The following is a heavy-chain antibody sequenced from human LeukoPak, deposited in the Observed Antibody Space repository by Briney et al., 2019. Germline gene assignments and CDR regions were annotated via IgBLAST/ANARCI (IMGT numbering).Heavy chain of an antibody. CDR1: GFTFSSYE. D-gene: IGHD4-17*01. CDR2: ISSSGSTI. CDR3: AKDPYGDYSFDY. V-gene: IGHV3-48*03. Sequence: PGGSLRLSCAASGFTFSSYEMNWVRQAPGKGLEWVSYISSSGSTIYYADSVKGRFTISRDNSKNTLYLQMNSLRAEDTAVYYCAKDPYGDYSFDYWGQGTLVTVSS. J-gene: IGHJ4*02.